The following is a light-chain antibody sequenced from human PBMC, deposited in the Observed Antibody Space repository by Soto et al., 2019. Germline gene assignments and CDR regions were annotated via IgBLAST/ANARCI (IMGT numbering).Light chain of an antibody. CDR3: QQRSNWPLT. CDR1: QSVSSY. CDR2: DAS. V-gene: IGKV3-11*01. J-gene: IGKJ4*01. Sequence: EIVLTQSPATLSLSPGERATLSCRASQSVSSYLAWYQQKPGQAPRLLIYDASNRATGIPARFSGSGSGTDVTLNISSLEPEDFAVYYCQQRSNWPLTFGGGTKVEIK.